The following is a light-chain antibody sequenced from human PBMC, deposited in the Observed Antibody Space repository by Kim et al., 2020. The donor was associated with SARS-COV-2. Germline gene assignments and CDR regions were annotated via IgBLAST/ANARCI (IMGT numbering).Light chain of an antibody. CDR3: QQYYSTPWT. J-gene: IGKJ1*01. CDR2: WAS. CDR1: QCVSYSSNNKNY. Sequence: GTINCKSSQCVSYSSNNKNYLAWYQQKPVQPPKLLIYWASTRESGVPDRFSGSGSGTDFTLTISSLQAEDVAVYYCQQYYSTPWTFGQGTKVDIK. V-gene: IGKV4-1*01.